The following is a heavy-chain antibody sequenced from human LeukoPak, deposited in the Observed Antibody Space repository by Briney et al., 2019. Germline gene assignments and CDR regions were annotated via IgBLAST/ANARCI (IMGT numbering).Heavy chain of an antibody. CDR1: GGSISSTDYY. Sequence: PSQTLSLTCTVSGGSISSTDYYWSWIRQPPGKGLEWIGYIDYSGSTSYYPSLKSRVTISVDTSKNQFSLKLSSVTAADTAVYYCARYCSGGSCDDAFDIWGQGTMVTVSS. D-gene: IGHD2-15*01. CDR3: ARYCSGGSCDDAFDI. V-gene: IGHV4-30-4*01. CDR2: IDYSGST. J-gene: IGHJ3*02.